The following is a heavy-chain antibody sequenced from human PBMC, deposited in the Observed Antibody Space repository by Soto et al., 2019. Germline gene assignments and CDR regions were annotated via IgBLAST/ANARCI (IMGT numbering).Heavy chain of an antibody. CDR2: ISGSGGST. D-gene: IGHD1-26*01. CDR3: AKLGATSYYYYYGMDV. Sequence: PGGSLRLSCAASGFTFSSYAMGWVRQAPGKGLEWVSAISGSGGSTYYADSVKGRFTISRDNSKNTLYLQMNSLRAEDTAVYYCAKLGATSYYYYYGMDVWGQGTTVTVSS. V-gene: IGHV3-23*01. CDR1: GFTFSSYA. J-gene: IGHJ6*02.